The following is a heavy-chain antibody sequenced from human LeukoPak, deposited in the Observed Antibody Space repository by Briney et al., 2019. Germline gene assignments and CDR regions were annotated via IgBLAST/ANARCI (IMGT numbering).Heavy chain of an antibody. V-gene: IGHV4-61*08. CDR1: GGSISSGGYY. D-gene: IGHD6-19*01. Sequence: PSQTLSLTCTVSGGSISSGGYYWSWIRQPPGKGLEWIGYIYYSGSTNYNPSLKSQVTISVDTSKNQFSLKLSSVTAADTAVYYCARHISSGSQQRIDYWGQGTLVTVSS. CDR2: IYYSGST. CDR3: ARHISSGSQQRIDY. J-gene: IGHJ4*02.